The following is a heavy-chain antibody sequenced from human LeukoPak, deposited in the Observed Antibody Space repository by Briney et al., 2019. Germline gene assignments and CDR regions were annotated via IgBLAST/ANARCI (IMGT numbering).Heavy chain of an antibody. CDR2: IYYSGST. D-gene: IGHD6-13*01. Sequence: SETLSLTCTVSGGSISSSSYYWGWIRQPPGKGLEWIGSIYYSGSTYYNPSLKSRVTISVDTSKNQFSLKLSSVTAADTAVYYCARGPGMSATGQSFDYWGQGILVTVSS. CDR3: ARGPGMSATGQSFDY. V-gene: IGHV4-39*07. J-gene: IGHJ4*02. CDR1: GGSISSSSYY.